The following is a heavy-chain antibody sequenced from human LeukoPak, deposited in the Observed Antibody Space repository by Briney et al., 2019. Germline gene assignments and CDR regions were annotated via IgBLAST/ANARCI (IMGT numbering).Heavy chain of an antibody. J-gene: IGHJ4*02. CDR3: AGTYGSGSYHLDN. D-gene: IGHD3-10*01. V-gene: IGHV3-48*01. CDR1: EFSLWKYS. Sequence: GGSLRLSCTALEFSLWKYSMSWVRQAPGKGVEWVSYISTSTTTIYYANSVRGRFTISRDNVKNSLYLQMDSLRAEDSVVYYCAGTYGSGSYHLDNWGEGTLVTVSS. CDR2: ISTSTTTI.